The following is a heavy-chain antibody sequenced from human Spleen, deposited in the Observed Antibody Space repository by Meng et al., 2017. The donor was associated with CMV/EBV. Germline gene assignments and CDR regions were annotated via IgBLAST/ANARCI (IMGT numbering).Heavy chain of an antibody. V-gene: IGHV3-48*03. CDR1: GFIFASSE. CDR3: VRGWPVD. J-gene: IGHJ4*02. Sequence: GGSLRLSCAASGFIFASSEMHWARQTPEKGLDWIGCISDSGRDIYYADSVRGRFIVSRDNDKNSLYLQMDNLRFEDTAVYYCVRGWPVDWGQGTLVTAPQ. CDR2: ISDSGRDI.